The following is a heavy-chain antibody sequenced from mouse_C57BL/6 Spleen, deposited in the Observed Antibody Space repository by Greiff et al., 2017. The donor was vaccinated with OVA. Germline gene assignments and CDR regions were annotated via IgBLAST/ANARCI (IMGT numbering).Heavy chain of an antibody. Sequence: VKLQQSGAELARPGASVKLSCKASGYTFTSYGISWVKQRTGQGLEWIGEIYPRSGNTYYNEKFKGKATLTADKSSSTAYMELRSLTSEDSAVYFCARGRVSYDYDENAMDYWGQGTSVTVSS. CDR2: IYPRSGNT. CDR1: GYTFTSYG. D-gene: IGHD2-4*01. CDR3: ARGRVSYDYDENAMDY. J-gene: IGHJ4*01. V-gene: IGHV1-81*01.